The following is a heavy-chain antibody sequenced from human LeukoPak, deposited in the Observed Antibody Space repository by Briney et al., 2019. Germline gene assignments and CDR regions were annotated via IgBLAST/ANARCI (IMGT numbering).Heavy chain of an antibody. J-gene: IGHJ6*02. D-gene: IGHD3-10*01. CDR3: ARESTSGSYGYGMDV. CDR1: GYTFTGYY. V-gene: IGHV1-2*02. CDR2: INPASGGT. Sequence: ASVKVSCKASGYTFTGYYLHWVRQAPGQGPEWMGWINPASGGTKYAEKFQGRVTMTRDTSISTAYMELSRLTSDDTAVYYCARESTSGSYGYGMDVWGQGTTVTVSS.